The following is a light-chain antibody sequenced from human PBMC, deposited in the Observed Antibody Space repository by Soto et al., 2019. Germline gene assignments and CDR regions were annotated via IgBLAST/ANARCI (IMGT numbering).Light chain of an antibody. Sequence: QPVLTQPRSVSGSPGQSVTISCTGTSSDVGGYDFVSWYQQYPGKAPNLMIYDVSERPSGVPDRFSGSKSGNTASLTISGLQAEDEADYYCCSYAGNYTWVFGGGTKVTVL. J-gene: IGLJ3*02. CDR2: DVS. V-gene: IGLV2-11*01. CDR3: CSYAGNYTWV. CDR1: SSDVGGYDF.